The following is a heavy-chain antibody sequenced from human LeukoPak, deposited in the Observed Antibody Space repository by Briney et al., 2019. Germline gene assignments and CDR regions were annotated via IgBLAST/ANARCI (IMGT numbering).Heavy chain of an antibody. J-gene: IGHJ6*03. Sequence: SETLSLTCTVSGGSISSYYWSWIRQPPGKGLEWIGYIYYSGSTNYNPSLNSRVTISVDTSKNQFSLKLSSVTAADTAVYYCARHNRGIVVVPAANRYYYYYMDVWGKGTTVTVSS. CDR1: GGSISSYY. D-gene: IGHD2-2*01. CDR2: IYYSGST. CDR3: ARHNRGIVVVPAANRYYYYYMDV. V-gene: IGHV4-59*08.